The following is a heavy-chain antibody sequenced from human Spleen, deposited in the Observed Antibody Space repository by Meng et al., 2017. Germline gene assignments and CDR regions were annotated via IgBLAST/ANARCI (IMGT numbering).Heavy chain of an antibody. J-gene: IGHJ3*01. D-gene: IGHD1-26*01. Sequence: QFQFVQSGAEVKKLGASVKISCKASGYTFTNNAIQWVRQAPGQRLEWMGWINAGNGYTKYSERFQDRISISRDTSASTAYMELSSLRSEDTAVYYCARDMSGSAKAFDFWGQGTMVTVSS. CDR2: INAGNGYT. CDR1: GYTFTNNA. CDR3: ARDMSGSAKAFDF. V-gene: IGHV1-3*01.